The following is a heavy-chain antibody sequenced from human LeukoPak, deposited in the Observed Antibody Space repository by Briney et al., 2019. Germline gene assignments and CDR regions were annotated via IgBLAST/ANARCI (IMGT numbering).Heavy chain of an antibody. CDR2: ISWNSGSI. J-gene: IGHJ4*02. CDR3: AKGGYYDSSGYLDY. V-gene: IGHV3-9*03. D-gene: IGHD3-22*01. Sequence: GGSLRLSCAASGFTFDDYAMHWVRQAPGKGLEWVSGISWNSGSIGYADSVKGRFTISRDNAKNSLYLQMNSLRAEDMALYYCAKGGYYDSSGYLDYWGQGTLVTVSS. CDR1: GFTFDDYA.